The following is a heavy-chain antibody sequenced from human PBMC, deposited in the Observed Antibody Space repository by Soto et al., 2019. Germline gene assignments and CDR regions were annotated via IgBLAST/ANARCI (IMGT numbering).Heavy chain of an antibody. V-gene: IGHV3-53*01. CDR1: GLSVSDNY. Sequence: PGGSLRLSCGASGLSVSDNYMGWVRQAPGRGLEWVSVMYAGGDTHYADSVKGRFTFSRDNAKNSLYLQMNSLTVEDTAVYYCARGGPYSSSAAAFGYWGQGALVTVSS. CDR3: ARGGPYSSSAAAFGY. J-gene: IGHJ4*02. CDR2: MYAGGDT. D-gene: IGHD6-6*01.